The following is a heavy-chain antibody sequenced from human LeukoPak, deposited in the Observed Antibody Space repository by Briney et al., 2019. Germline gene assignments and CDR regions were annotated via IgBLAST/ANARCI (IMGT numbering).Heavy chain of an antibody. CDR1: GGSISSYY. Sequence: SETLSLTCTVSGGSISSYYWSWIRQPAGKGLEWIGRIYTSGSTNYNPSLKSRVTMSVDTSKNQFSLKLSSVTAADTAVYYCARDLIPTWYGGDWFDPWGQGTLVTVSS. CDR2: IYTSGST. CDR3: ARDLIPTWYGGDWFDP. D-gene: IGHD3-10*01. V-gene: IGHV4-4*07. J-gene: IGHJ5*02.